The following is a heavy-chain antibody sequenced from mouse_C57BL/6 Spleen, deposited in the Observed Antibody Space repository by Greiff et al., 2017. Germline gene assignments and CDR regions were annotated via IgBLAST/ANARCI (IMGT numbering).Heavy chain of an antibody. CDR2: ISDGGSYT. J-gene: IGHJ2*01. CDR1: GFTFSSYA. CDR3: ARDRGSGFDY. D-gene: IGHD1-1*01. V-gene: IGHV5-4*01. Sequence: EVHLVESGGGLVKPGGSLKLSCAASGFTFSSYAMSWVRQTPEKRLEWVATISDGGSYTYYPDNVKGRFTISRDNAKNNLYLQMSHLKSEDTAMYYCARDRGSGFDYWGQGTTLTVSS.